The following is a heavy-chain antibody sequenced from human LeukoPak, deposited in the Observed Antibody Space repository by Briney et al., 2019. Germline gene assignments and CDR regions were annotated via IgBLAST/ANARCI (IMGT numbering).Heavy chain of an antibody. CDR1: GFTFSSYG. CDR3: AKKMGRGYSYGSWYFDL. CDR2: IRYDGSNK. V-gene: IGHV3-30*02. J-gene: IGHJ2*01. D-gene: IGHD5-18*01. Sequence: PGGSLRLSCAASGFTFSSYGTHWVRQAPGKGLEWVAFIRYDGSNKYYADSVKGRFTISRDNSKNTLYLQMNSLRAEDTAVYYCAKKMGRGYSYGSWYFDLWGRGTLVTVSS.